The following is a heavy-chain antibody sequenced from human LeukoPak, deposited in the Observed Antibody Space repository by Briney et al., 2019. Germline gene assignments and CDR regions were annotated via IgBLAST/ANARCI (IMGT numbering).Heavy chain of an antibody. D-gene: IGHD3-10*01. J-gene: IGHJ3*02. CDR2: IYHSGST. V-gene: IGHV4-4*02. CDR3: ARDPPGEFLFGAFDI. Sequence: SETLSLTCAVSGGSISSSNWWSWVRQPPGKGLEWIGEIYHSGSTNYNPSLKSRVTISVDKSKNQFSLKLSSVTAADTAVYYCARDPPGEFLFGAFDIWGQGTMVTVSS. CDR1: GGSISSSNW.